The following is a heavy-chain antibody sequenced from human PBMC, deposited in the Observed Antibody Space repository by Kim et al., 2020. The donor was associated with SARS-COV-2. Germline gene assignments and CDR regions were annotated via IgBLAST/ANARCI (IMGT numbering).Heavy chain of an antibody. J-gene: IGHJ6*02. CDR1: GGSISSSSYY. CDR3: ARHPRNSGYYIYYYYYTMDV. CDR2: ISYSGST. V-gene: IGHV4-39*01. D-gene: IGHD3-22*01. Sequence: SETLSLTCTVSGGSISSSSYYWGWIRQPPGKGLEWIGSISYSGSTYYNPSLKSRVTISVDTSKNQFSLKLSSVTAADTAVYYCARHPRNSGYYIYYYYYTMDVWGQGTTVTVSS.